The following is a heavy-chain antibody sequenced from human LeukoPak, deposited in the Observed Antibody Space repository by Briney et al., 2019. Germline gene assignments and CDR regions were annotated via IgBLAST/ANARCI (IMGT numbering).Heavy chain of an antibody. CDR2: IRQDGSEK. J-gene: IGHJ4*02. V-gene: IGHV3-7*01. CDR1: GFTFSRYW. D-gene: IGHD6-13*01. CDR3: AKGPRAAGALDY. Sequence: GGSLRLSCAASGFTFSRYWMSWVRQAPGKGLEWVANIRQDGSEKHYLDSVKGRITISRDNAKNSLYLQMNSLRAEDTAVYYCAKGPRAAGALDYWGQGTLVTVSS.